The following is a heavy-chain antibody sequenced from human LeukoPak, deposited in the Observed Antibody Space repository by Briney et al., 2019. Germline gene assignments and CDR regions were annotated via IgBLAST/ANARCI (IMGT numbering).Heavy chain of an antibody. CDR1: GFTFSSYS. CDR3: ARSSQPTVADVGY. CDR2: ISSSSSYI. Sequence: GGSLRLSCAASGFTFSSYSMNWVRQAPGKGLEWVSSISSSSSYIYYADSVKGRFTISRDNAKSSLYLQMNSLRAEDTAVYYCARSSQPTVADVGYWGQGTLVTVSS. V-gene: IGHV3-21*01. J-gene: IGHJ4*02. D-gene: IGHD4-23*01.